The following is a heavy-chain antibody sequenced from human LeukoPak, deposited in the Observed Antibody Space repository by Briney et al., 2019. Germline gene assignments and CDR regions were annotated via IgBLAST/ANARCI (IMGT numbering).Heavy chain of an antibody. V-gene: IGHV1-18*04. CDR2: ISTYNGNT. D-gene: IGHD3-10*01. CDR3: ARSTGELLEGY. Sequence: ASVKVSCKASGYTFTSYGISWVRQAPGQGLEWMGWISTYNGNTNYVQKLQGRVTMTTDTSTTTAYMELRSLRSDDTAVYYCARSTGELLEGYWDQGTLVTVSS. J-gene: IGHJ4*02. CDR1: GYTFTSYG.